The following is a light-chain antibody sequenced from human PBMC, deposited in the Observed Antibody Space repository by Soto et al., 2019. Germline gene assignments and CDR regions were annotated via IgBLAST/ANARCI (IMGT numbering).Light chain of an antibody. CDR2: GVS. Sequence: EIVWTQCPDTRSLSPRERAIRSSRASQSLSTSSLAWYQQKPGQAPRLLIHGVSTRATGIPDRFRGSGSGTDFTLTISRLEPEDFAVYYCQQYDSSPRTFGQGTKVDIK. CDR3: QQYDSSPRT. V-gene: IGKV3-20*01. CDR1: QSLSTSS. J-gene: IGKJ1*01.